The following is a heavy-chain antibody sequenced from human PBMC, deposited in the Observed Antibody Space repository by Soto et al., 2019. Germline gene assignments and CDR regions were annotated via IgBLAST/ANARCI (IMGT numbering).Heavy chain of an antibody. Sequence: GGSLRLSCAASGFTFSSYGMHWVRQAPGKGLEWVAVISYDGSNKYYGDSVKGRFTISRDNSKNTLYLQMNSLRAEDTAVYYCAKEEVVACSYGIFGFDYWGQGTLVTVSS. D-gene: IGHD3-9*01. CDR1: GFTFSSYG. V-gene: IGHV3-30*18. CDR3: AKEEVVACSYGIFGFDY. J-gene: IGHJ4*02. CDR2: ISYDGSNK.